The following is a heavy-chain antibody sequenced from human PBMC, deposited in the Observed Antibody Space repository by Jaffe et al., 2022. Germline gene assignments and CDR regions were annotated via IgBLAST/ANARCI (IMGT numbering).Heavy chain of an antibody. CDR3: ARMAWDDYGDYAPLDSSFDY. CDR2: IYHSGST. J-gene: IGHJ4*02. Sequence: QVQLQESGPGLVKPSETLSLTCAVSGYSISSGYYWGWIRQPPGKGLEWIGSIYHSGSTYYNPSLKSRVTISVDTSKNQFSLKLSSVTAADTAVYYCARMAWDDYGDYAPLDSSFDYWGQGTLVTVSS. CDR1: GYSISSGYY. V-gene: IGHV4-38-2*01. D-gene: IGHD4-17*01.